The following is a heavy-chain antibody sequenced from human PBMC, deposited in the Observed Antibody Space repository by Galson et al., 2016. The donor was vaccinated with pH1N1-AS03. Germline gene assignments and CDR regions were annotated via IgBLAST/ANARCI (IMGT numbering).Heavy chain of an antibody. D-gene: IGHD6-13*01. V-gene: IGHV3-30-3*01. J-gene: IGHJ1*01. Sequence: LRLSCAASGFIFSDYAMHWVRQAPGKGLEWVAFISYDTGREKYADSVRGRFTISKDRPRNMLYLEMNNLRVEDTAVYYCVRETPFSSTWYPFHHWGQGTLVRVSA. CDR1: GFIFSDYA. CDR3: VRETPFSSTWYPFHH. CDR2: ISYDTGRE.